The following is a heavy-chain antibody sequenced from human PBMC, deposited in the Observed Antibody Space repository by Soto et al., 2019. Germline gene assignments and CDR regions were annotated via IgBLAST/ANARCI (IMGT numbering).Heavy chain of an antibody. CDR1: GGTFSSYA. Sequence: SVKVSCKASGGTFSSYAISWVRQAPGQGLEWMGGIIPIFGTANYAQKFQGRVTITADESTSTAYMELSSLRSEDTAVYYCARYGSSDNYYYGMDVWGQGTTVTVSS. J-gene: IGHJ6*02. D-gene: IGHD6-6*01. V-gene: IGHV1-69*13. CDR2: IIPIFGTA. CDR3: ARYGSSDNYYYGMDV.